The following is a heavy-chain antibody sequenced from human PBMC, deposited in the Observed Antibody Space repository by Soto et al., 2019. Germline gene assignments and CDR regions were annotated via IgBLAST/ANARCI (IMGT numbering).Heavy chain of an antibody. V-gene: IGHV4-34*01. CDR3: CCGVPLDY. Sequence: PSETLSLTCAVYGGSFSGYYWSWIRQPPGKGLEWIGEINHSGSTNYNPSLRSRVTISVDTSKNQFSLKLSSVTAADTAVYYCCCGVPLDYWGQGTLVTVSS. CDR1: GGSFSGYY. CDR2: INHSGST. D-gene: IGHD3-3*01. J-gene: IGHJ4*02.